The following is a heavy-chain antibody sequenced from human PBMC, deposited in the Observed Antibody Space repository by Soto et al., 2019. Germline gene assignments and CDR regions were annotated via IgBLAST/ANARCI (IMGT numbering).Heavy chain of an antibody. CDR3: VKDDRILGRRYFDL. V-gene: IGHV3-23*01. CDR1: GFPFSSYA. Sequence: GGSLRLSCAASGFPFSSYAMTWVRQAPGKGLEWVSSISFSDGGTYYADSVKGRLTISRDNSKNTLFLQMNSLRVEDTAVYYCVKDDRILGRRYFDLWGRGTLVTSPQ. CDR2: ISFSDGGT. J-gene: IGHJ2*01. D-gene: IGHD2-15*01.